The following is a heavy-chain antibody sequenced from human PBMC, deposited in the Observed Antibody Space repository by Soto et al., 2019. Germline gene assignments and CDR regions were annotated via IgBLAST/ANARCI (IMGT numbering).Heavy chain of an antibody. CDR2: ISDSGHYI. J-gene: IGHJ4*02. V-gene: IGHV3-21*01. CDR1: GFTFSTYG. CDR3: ARDNPSRDGYNYFDY. Sequence: GALRLSCAASGFTFSTYGMNWVRQAPGKGLEWLSSISDSGHYIYYADSVKGRFTISRDNAKNSLFLQMNSLRAEDTAVYYCARDNPSRDGYNYFDYWGQGTLVTVSS. D-gene: IGHD5-12*01.